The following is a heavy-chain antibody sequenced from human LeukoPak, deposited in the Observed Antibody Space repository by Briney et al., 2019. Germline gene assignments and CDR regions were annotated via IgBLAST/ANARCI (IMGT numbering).Heavy chain of an antibody. Sequence: SETLSLTCTVSGGSISTYYWSWIRQPPGKGLEWIGYIYYTGSTNYNPSLKSRVTISVDTSKNQFSLKLSSVTAADTAVYYCARDRLRWPKIDYWGQGTLVTVSS. J-gene: IGHJ4*02. D-gene: IGHD4-23*01. V-gene: IGHV4-59*12. CDR1: GGSISTYY. CDR2: IYYTGST. CDR3: ARDRLRWPKIDY.